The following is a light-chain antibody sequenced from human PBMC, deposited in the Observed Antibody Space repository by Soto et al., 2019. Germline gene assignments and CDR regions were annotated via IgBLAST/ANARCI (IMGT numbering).Light chain of an antibody. J-gene: IGKJ4*01. CDR1: QSLNGNF. CDR3: QQYNNSPPLT. Sequence: EIVLTQSPGTLSLSPGERATLSCRASQSLNGNFLAWYQHKPGQAPRLLIYGASSRATGIPDRFSASGSGTDFTLTISRLEPEDFAVYYCQQYNNSPPLTFGGGTKVEIK. CDR2: GAS. V-gene: IGKV3-20*01.